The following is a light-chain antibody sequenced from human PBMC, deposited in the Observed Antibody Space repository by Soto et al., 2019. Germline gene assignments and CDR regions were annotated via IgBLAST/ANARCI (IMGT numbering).Light chain of an antibody. CDR1: QSVSSN. V-gene: IGKV3D-15*01. CDR3: QQYNNWSGT. J-gene: IGKJ1*01. CDR2: GAS. Sequence: EIVMTQSPATMSVATGERATLSCRASQSVSSNLAWYQQKPGQAPRLLIYGASTRDTGIPARFSGSGSGTEFTLTISSLQSEDFAVYYCQQYNNWSGTFGQGTKVDIK.